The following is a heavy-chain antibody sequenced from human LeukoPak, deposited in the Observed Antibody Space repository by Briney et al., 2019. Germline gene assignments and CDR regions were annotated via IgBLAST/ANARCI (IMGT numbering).Heavy chain of an antibody. CDR3: ATASGIVGARGFDY. D-gene: IGHD1-26*01. V-gene: IGHV1-24*01. J-gene: IGHJ4*02. CDR2: FDPEDGET. Sequence: ASVQVSCKVSGYTLTELSMHWVRQAPGKGREGMGGFDPEDGETIYAQKFQGRVTMTEDTSTDTAYMELSSLRSEDTAVYYCATASGIVGARGFDYWGQGTLVTVSS. CDR1: GYTLTELS.